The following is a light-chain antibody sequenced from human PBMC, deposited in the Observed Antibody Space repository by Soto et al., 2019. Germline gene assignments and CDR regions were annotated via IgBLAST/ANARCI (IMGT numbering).Light chain of an antibody. CDR2: AAS. CDR3: QQSFFTPWT. Sequence: DIQMTQSPSSVSAAVGDRVTITCRASQIINSWLAWYQQKPGKAPKLLIYAASSLQSGVPSRFSGSGSGANFTLTISSLQPEDFATYYCQQSFFTPWTFGQGTKVEIK. J-gene: IGKJ1*01. V-gene: IGKV1-12*01. CDR1: QIINSW.